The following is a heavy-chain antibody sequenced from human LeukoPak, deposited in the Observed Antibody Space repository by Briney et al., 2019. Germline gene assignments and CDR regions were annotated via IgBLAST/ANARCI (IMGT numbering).Heavy chain of an antibody. Sequence: GGSLRLSCVASGFTFTSYWMSWVRQAPGKGLEWVAKIKQDGSEENYVDPVKGRFTVSRDNAQNSLYLQMSSLRVEDTAVYYCGTSRTLDYWGQGTLVTVSS. CDR2: IKQDGSEE. D-gene: IGHD1-7*01. CDR3: GTSRTLDY. CDR1: GFTFTSYW. J-gene: IGHJ4*02. V-gene: IGHV3-7*01.